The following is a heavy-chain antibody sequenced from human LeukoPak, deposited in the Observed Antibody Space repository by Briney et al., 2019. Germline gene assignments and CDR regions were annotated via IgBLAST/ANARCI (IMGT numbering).Heavy chain of an antibody. CDR3: ARAKSGALLWFGAPTLDRKRYYYYYMDV. CDR1: GYTFTGYY. D-gene: IGHD3-10*01. J-gene: IGHJ6*03. V-gene: IGHV1-2*06. CDR2: INPNSGVT. Sequence: ASVKVSCKASGYTFTGYYMHWVRQAPGQGLEWMGRINPNSGVTNYAQKCQGRGTMTRATSIRTAYMELSRLRSAATAVYYCARAKSGALLWFGAPTLDRKRYYYYYMDVWGKGTTVTVSS.